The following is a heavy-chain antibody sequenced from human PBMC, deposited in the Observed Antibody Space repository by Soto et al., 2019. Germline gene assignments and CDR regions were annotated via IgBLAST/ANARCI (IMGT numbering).Heavy chain of an antibody. Sequence: EVQLLESGGGLVQPGGSLRLSCAASGFTFSNYAMSWVRQAPGKGLEWVSGISGSAGTTYHADSVKGRFTISRDNSKNTLYLQMNSLRAEDTDVYYCAKDGDIAVIGTLDYWGQGTLVTVST. J-gene: IGHJ4*02. CDR2: ISGSAGTT. CDR1: GFTFSNYA. V-gene: IGHV3-23*01. CDR3: AKDGDIAVIGTLDY. D-gene: IGHD6-19*01.